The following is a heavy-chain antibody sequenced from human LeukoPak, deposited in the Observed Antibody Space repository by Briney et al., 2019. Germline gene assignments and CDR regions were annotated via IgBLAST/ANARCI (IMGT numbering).Heavy chain of an antibody. D-gene: IGHD6-19*01. CDR3: ARAVAGSPYYYYYMDV. J-gene: IGHJ6*03. V-gene: IGHV4-59*01. Sequence: PSETLSLTCTVSGGSISSYYWRWIRQPPGKGLEWIGYIYYSGSTNYNPSLKSRVTISVDTSKNQFSLKLSSVTAADTAVYYCARAVAGSPYYYYYMDVWGKGTTVTVS. CDR1: GGSISSYY. CDR2: IYYSGST.